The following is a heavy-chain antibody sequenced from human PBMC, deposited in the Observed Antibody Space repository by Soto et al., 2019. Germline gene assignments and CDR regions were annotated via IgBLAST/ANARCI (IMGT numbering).Heavy chain of an antibody. CDR1: GFTFSSYA. D-gene: IGHD2-8*01. V-gene: IGHV3-30-3*01. J-gene: IGHJ6*02. CDR3: ARGLGYCTNGVCYGDYYYYGMDV. CDR2: ISYDGSNK. Sequence: QVQLVESGGGVVQPGRSLRLSCAASGFTFSSYAMHWVRQAPGKGLEWVAAISYDGSNKYYADSVKGRFTISRDNSKNTLYLQMNSLRAEDTAVYYCARGLGYCTNGVCYGDYYYYGMDVWGQGTTVTVSS.